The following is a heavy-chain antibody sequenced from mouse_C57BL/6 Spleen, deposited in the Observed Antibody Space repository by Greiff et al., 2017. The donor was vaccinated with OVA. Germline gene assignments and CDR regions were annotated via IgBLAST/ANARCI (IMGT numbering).Heavy chain of an antibody. V-gene: IGHV1-69*01. D-gene: IGHD2-3*01. CDR1: GYTFTSYW. J-gene: IGHJ1*03. Sequence: VQLQQSGAELVMPGASVKLSCKASGYTFTSYWMHWVKQRPGQGLEWIGEIDPSDSYTNYNQKFKGKSTLTVDKSSSTAYMQLSSLTSEDSAVYYCAVIYEGYFDVWGTGTTVTVSS. CDR3: AVIYEGYFDV. CDR2: IDPSDSYT.